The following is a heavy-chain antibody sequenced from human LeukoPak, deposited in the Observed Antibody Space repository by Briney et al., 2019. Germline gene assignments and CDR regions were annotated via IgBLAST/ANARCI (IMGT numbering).Heavy chain of an antibody. CDR1: GYTFTGYY. Sequence: ASVKVSCKASGYTFTGYYMHWVRQAPGQGLEWMGWINPNSGGTNYAQKFQGRVTMTRDTSISTAYMELSRLRSDDTAVYYCARDPNGYSGYEDDYWGQGTLVTVSS. D-gene: IGHD5-12*01. J-gene: IGHJ4*02. V-gene: IGHV1-2*02. CDR2: INPNSGGT. CDR3: ARDPNGYSGYEDDY.